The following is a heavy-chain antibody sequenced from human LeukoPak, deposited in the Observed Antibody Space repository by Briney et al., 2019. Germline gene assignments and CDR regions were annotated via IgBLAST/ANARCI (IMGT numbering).Heavy chain of an antibody. D-gene: IGHD3-22*01. CDR3: ARERYYYDSSGYQIPNFDY. J-gene: IGHJ4*02. CDR2: ISSSSYI. V-gene: IGHV3-21*01. CDR1: GFTFSSYS. Sequence: PGGSLRLSCAASGFTFSSYSMNWVRQAPGKGLEWVSSISSSSYIYYADSVKGRFTISRDNAKNSLYLQMNSLRAEDTAVYCCARERYYYDSSGYQIPNFDYWGQGTLVTVSS.